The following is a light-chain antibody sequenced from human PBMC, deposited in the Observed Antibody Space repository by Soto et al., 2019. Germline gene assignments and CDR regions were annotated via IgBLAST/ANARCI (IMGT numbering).Light chain of an antibody. CDR3: SSYTSSSTLLYV. CDR2: DVS. CDR1: SSDVGGYNY. J-gene: IGLJ1*01. Sequence: QSVLTQPASVSGSPGQSITISCTGTSSDVGGYNYVSWYQQHPGKAPKLMIYDVSNRPSGVSNRFSGSKSGTTASLTISGPQAEDEADYYCSSYTSSSTLLYVFGTGTKLTVL. V-gene: IGLV2-14*01.